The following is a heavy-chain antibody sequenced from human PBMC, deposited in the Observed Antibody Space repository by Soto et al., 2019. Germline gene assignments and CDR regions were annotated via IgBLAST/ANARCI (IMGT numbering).Heavy chain of an antibody. D-gene: IGHD3-16*01. V-gene: IGHV3-21*01. Sequence: EVQLVESGGGLVKPGGSLRLSCAASGFTFSSYSMNWVRQAPGKGLEWVSSISSSSSYIYYADSVKGRFTISRDNAKNSLYLQMNRLRAEDTAVYYCARGPSWGRLVSFYWGQGTLVTVSS. CDR1: GFTFSSYS. J-gene: IGHJ4*02. CDR2: ISSSSSYI. CDR3: ARGPSWGRLVSFY.